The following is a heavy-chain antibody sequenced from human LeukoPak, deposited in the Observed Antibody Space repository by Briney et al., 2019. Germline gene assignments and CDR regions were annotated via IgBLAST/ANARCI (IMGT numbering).Heavy chain of an antibody. J-gene: IGHJ4*02. CDR1: EVTFSSYA. CDR3: ARDTVASLDY. D-gene: IGHD6-19*01. V-gene: IGHV1-69*13. CDR2: IIPMFGTA. Sequence: SVKVSCKASEVTFSSYAISWVRQAPGQGLEWMGGIIPMFGTANYAQKFQGRVTITADESTSTAYVELSSLRSEDTAIYYCARDTVASLDYWGQGTLVTVSS.